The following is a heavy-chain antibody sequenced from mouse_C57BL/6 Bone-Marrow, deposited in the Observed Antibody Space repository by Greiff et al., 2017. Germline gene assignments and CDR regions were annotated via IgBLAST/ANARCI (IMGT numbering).Heavy chain of an antibody. D-gene: IGHD2-2*01. CDR3: ARSSGYYGYFDV. J-gene: IGHJ1*03. CDR2: INPSSGYT. CDR1: GYTFTSYW. Sequence: QVQLKQSGAELAKPGASVKLSCKASGYTFTSYWMHWVKQRPGQGLEWIGYINPSSGYTKYNQKFKDKATLPADKSSSTAYMQLSSLTYEDSAVYYCARSSGYYGYFDVGGTGTTVTVSS. V-gene: IGHV1-7*01.